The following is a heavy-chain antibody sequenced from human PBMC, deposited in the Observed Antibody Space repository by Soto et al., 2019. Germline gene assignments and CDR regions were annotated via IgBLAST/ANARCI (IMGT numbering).Heavy chain of an antibody. CDR2: IIPIFGTA. CDR1: GGTFSSYA. D-gene: IGHD2-2*01. Sequence: QVQLVQSGAEVKKPGSSVKVSCKASGGTFSSYAISWVRQAPGQGLEWMGGIIPIFGTANYAQKFQGRVTITADESTSKAYMELSSLRSEDTAVYYCARGDLVVVPAPSYGMDVWGQGTTVTVSS. CDR3: ARGDLVVVPAPSYGMDV. V-gene: IGHV1-69*01. J-gene: IGHJ6*02.